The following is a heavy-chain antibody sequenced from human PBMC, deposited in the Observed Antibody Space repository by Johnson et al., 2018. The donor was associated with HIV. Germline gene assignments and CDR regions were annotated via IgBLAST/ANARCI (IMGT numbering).Heavy chain of an antibody. CDR1: GFTVSSNY. Sequence: QVQLVESGGGVVQPGRSLRLSCAASGFTVSSNYMSWVRQAPGKGLEWVAVISYDGSNKYYADSVKGRFTISRDNSKNSLYLHMNSLRVEDTAIYYCAKGDWNDVQDAFDVWGQGTMVIVS. CDR2: ISYDGSNK. CDR3: AKGDWNDVQDAFDV. V-gene: IGHV3-30*18. D-gene: IGHD1-1*01. J-gene: IGHJ3*01.